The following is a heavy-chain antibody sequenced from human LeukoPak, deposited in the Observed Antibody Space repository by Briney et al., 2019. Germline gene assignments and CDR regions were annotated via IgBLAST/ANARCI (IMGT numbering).Heavy chain of an antibody. Sequence: SETLSLTRTVSGGSINNYYWSWIRQPAGKGLEWIGRIYTTGSTNYNPSLKSRVTMSVDTSKNQFSLKVSAVTAADTAVYFCARGDSSGWWDFDYWGQGTLVTVSS. D-gene: IGHD6-19*01. CDR2: IYTTGST. CDR3: ARGDSSGWWDFDY. J-gene: IGHJ4*02. V-gene: IGHV4-4*07. CDR1: GGSINNYY.